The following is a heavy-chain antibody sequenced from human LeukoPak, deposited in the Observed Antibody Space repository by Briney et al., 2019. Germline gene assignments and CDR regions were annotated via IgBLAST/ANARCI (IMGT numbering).Heavy chain of an antibody. V-gene: IGHV4-39*01. CDR3: ARGYTSRFWYFDL. J-gene: IGHJ2*01. CDR2: IYYSGSA. Sequence: SETLSLTCTVSGGSISSSSYYWGWIRQPPGKGLEWIGSIYYSGSAYYNPSLKSRVTISVDTSKNQFSLNLSSVTAADTAVYYCARGYTSRFWYFDLWARGPLVTVSS. CDR1: GGSISSSSYY. D-gene: IGHD5-18*01.